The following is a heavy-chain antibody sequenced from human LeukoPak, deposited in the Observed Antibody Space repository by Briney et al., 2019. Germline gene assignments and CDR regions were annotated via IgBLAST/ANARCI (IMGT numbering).Heavy chain of an antibody. CDR1: GFTVSSNY. Sequence: GGSLRLSCAASGFTVSSNYMSWVRQAPGKGLEWVSIIYSGGSTYYADSVKGRFTISRDNAKNSLYLQMNSLRAEDTAVYYCARDTREMYDYVWGSYRYTEDAFDIWGQGTMVTVSS. J-gene: IGHJ3*02. CDR2: IYSGGST. V-gene: IGHV3-53*01. D-gene: IGHD3-16*02. CDR3: ARDTREMYDYVWGSYRYTEDAFDI.